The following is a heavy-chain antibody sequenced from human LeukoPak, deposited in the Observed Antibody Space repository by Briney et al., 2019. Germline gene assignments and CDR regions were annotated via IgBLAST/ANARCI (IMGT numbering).Heavy chain of an antibody. CDR2: TWYDGSNK. J-gene: IGHJ4*02. V-gene: IGHV3-33*08. CDR1: GFTFSTYG. Sequence: TGGSLRLSCAASGFTFSTYGMHWVRQAQGKGLEWVALTWYDGSNKNYADSVKGRFTISRDNSKNTLYLQMNSLRGEDTAVYYCARGGLTIAEATTSWFLDYWGQGTLVTVSS. D-gene: IGHD1-26*01. CDR3: ARGGLTIAEATTSWFLDY.